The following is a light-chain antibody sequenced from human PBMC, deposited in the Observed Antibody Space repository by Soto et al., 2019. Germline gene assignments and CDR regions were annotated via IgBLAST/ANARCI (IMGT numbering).Light chain of an antibody. J-gene: IGKJ3*01. CDR3: QKYNSAPFT. CDR1: QGINNF. CDR2: AAS. Sequence: DIQMTQSPSSLSASVGDRVTITCRASQGINNFLAWYQQKPGKVPKLLIYAASTLQSGVPSRFSGSGFGTEFPLTISSLQPEDLATYYGQKYNSAPFTFVPGTKVDIK. V-gene: IGKV1-27*01.